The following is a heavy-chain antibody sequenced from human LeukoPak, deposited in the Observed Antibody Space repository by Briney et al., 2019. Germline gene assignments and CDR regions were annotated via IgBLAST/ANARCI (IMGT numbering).Heavy chain of an antibody. J-gene: IGHJ4*02. D-gene: IGHD3-3*01. CDR3: AREILAPGKTHDY. CDR2: INSDGSST. V-gene: IGHV3-74*01. CDR1: GFTFISYW. Sequence: GGSLRLSCAASGFTFISYWMHWVRQAPGKGLVWVSRINSDGSSTSYADSVKGRFTISRDNAKNTLYLQMNSLRAEDTAVYYCAREILAPGKTHDYWGQGTLVTVSS.